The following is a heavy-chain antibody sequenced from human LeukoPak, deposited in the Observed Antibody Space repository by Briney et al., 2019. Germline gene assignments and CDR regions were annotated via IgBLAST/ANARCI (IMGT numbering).Heavy chain of an antibody. CDR3: ARDPSGREHADY. J-gene: IGHJ4*02. V-gene: IGHV1-2*06. CDR2: INPNSGGT. CDR1: GYTFTGYY. Sequence: ASVKVSCKASGYTFTGYYMHWVRQAPGQGLEWMGRINPNSGGTNYAQKFQGRVTMTRDTSISTAYMELSRLRSDDTAVYYCARDPSGREHADYWGQGTLVTVSS. D-gene: IGHD3-3*01.